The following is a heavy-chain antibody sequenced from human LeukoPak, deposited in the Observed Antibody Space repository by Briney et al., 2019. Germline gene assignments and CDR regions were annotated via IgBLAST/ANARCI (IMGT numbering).Heavy chain of an antibody. V-gene: IGHV3-21*01. CDR3: AGAGTPHAFDI. CDR2: ISSSSSYI. D-gene: IGHD1-7*01. CDR1: GFRFSRYS. Sequence: GGSLRLSCAASGFRFSRYSMNWVRQAPGKGLEWVSSISSSSSYIYYADSVKGRFTISRDNAKNSLYLQMNSLRAEDTAVYYCAGAGTPHAFDIWGQGTMVTVSS. J-gene: IGHJ3*02.